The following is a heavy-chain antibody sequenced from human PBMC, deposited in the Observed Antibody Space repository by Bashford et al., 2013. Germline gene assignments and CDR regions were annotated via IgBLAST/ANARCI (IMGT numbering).Heavy chain of an antibody. CDR2: ICTIGTT. J-gene: IGHJ6*02. CDR3: AREGYYYYGMDV. V-gene: IGHV4-4*07. Sequence: SETLSLTCTVSHDPMRSYYLNWIRQPAGRGLEWIGRICTIGTTTYNPSLKSRVTMSVDTSKSHFSLNLTSVTAADTAVYYCAREGYYYYGMDVWGQGTTVTVSS. CDR1: HDPMRSYY.